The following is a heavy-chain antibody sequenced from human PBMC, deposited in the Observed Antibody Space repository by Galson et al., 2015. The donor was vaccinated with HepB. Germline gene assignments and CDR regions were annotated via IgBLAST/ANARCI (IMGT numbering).Heavy chain of an antibody. CDR2: ISYDGDHK. Sequence: SLRLSCAVHGFTFTSCALHWVRQAPGKGLEWLAIISYDGDHKYYADSVKGRFTISRDNSRHTLYLQMNSLRPDDTAVYYCARNPQGEYPFDYWGQGTLVTVSS. CDR1: GFTFTSCA. D-gene: IGHD2/OR15-2a*01. J-gene: IGHJ4*02. CDR3: ARNPQGEYPFDY. V-gene: IGHV3-30-3*01.